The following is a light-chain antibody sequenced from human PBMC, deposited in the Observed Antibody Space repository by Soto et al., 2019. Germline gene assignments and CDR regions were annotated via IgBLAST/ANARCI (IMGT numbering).Light chain of an antibody. V-gene: IGKV1-5*01. CDR2: GAS. CDR3: QQYNTYLTWT. J-gene: IGKJ1*01. Sequence: DIQLTQSPSALSASVGDTVTITCRASHSVSMWLAWFQQKPGKAPRLLIYGASNWESGVPSRFSGSGSGTQFTLTISSLQPEDAATYYCQQYNTYLTWTFGQGTKVDIK. CDR1: HSVSMW.